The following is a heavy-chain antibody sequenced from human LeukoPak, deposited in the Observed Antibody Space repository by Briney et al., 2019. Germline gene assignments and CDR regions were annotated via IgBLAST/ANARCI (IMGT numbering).Heavy chain of an antibody. D-gene: IGHD6-13*01. CDR1: GFTFSSYE. V-gene: IGHV3-48*03. J-gene: IGHJ4*02. CDR3: ARVSGSSWYGHYFDY. CDR2: ISSSGSTI. Sequence: GGSLRLSCAASGFTFSSYEMNWVRQAPGKGLEWVSYISSSGSTIYYADSVKGRFTISRDNAKNSLYLQMNSLRAEDTAVYYCARVSGSSWYGHYFDYWGQGTLVTVSS.